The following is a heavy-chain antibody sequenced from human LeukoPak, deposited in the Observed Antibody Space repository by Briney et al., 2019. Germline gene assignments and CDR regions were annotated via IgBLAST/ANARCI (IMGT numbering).Heavy chain of an antibody. V-gene: IGHV4-59*08. J-gene: IGHJ3*02. Sequence: PSETLSLTCTVSGGSISSYYWSWIRQPPGQGLEWIGYIYYSGSTNYNPSLKSRVTISVDTSKNQFSLKLTSVAAADSALYYCATTNFDLLIGYSPFDIWCQGTMVSVSS. CDR2: IYYSGST. CDR1: GGSISSYY. D-gene: IGHD3-9*01. CDR3: ATTNFDLLIGYSPFDI.